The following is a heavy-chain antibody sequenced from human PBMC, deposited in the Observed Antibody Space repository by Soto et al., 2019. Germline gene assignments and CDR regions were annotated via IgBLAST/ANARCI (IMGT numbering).Heavy chain of an antibody. J-gene: IGHJ6*02. V-gene: IGHV4-61*01. D-gene: IGHD6-19*01. Sequence: QVQLQESGPGLVKPSETLSLTCTVSGGSVSSGSYYWSWIRQPPGKGLEWIGYIYYSGSTNYNPSLKGRVTISVDPSKNQFSLKLSSVTAADTAVYYCAGQWLVLAGMDVWAKGPRSPSP. CDR2: IYYSGST. CDR1: GGSVSSGSYY. CDR3: AGQWLVLAGMDV.